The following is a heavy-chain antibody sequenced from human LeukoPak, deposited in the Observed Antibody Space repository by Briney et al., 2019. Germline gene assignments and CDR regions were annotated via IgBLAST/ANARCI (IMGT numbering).Heavy chain of an antibody. V-gene: IGHV3-33*01. CDR1: GFTFTSSG. D-gene: IGHD1-20*01. Sequence: PGRSLRLSCAASGFTFTSSGFHWVRQAPGKGLEWVALLWYDGSNKYYADSVKGRFTISRDNSKNTVYLQMNSLRAEDTAVYYCARAVFAGDLLTGYWYFDLWGRGTLVTVSS. CDR2: LWYDGSNK. CDR3: ARAVFAGDLLTGYWYFDL. J-gene: IGHJ2*01.